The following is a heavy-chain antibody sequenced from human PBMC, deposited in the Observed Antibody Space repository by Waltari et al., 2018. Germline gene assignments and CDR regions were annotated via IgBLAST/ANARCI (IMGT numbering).Heavy chain of an antibody. CDR3: ARAGLPSAAWPYYSYAVDV. Sequence: EVQLVESGGGLVQPGGSLRLSCAASGFTFSHYWMHWVRQTPGKGLVWVSRSNSDGTTTTYADSVKGRFAISRDNAKNTLYLQVNSLRAEDTAVYYCARAGLPSAAWPYYSYAVDVWGQGTTVTVSS. CDR2: SNSDGTTT. CDR1: GFTFSHYW. V-gene: IGHV3-74*01. D-gene: IGHD5-12*01. J-gene: IGHJ6*02.